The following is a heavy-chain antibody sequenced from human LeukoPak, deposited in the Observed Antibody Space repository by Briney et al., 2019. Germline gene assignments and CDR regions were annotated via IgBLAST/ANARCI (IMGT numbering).Heavy chain of an antibody. V-gene: IGHV4-59*07. J-gene: IGHJ4*02. Sequence: SDTLSLTRSVSCGSLSNYYWSWIRQTPGMGLEWIWYVFSSGSNNYNPALKSRLTISIDTSRNRFSLNLRSATAADTAVYYCARGPLYCSSTSCYQEGNFDYWGQGALVTVSS. CDR2: VFSSGSN. D-gene: IGHD2-2*01. CDR3: ARGPLYCSSTSCYQEGNFDY. CDR1: CGSLSNYY.